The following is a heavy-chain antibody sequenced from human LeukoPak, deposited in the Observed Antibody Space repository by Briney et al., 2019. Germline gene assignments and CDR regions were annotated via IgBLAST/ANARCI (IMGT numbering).Heavy chain of an antibody. Sequence: AGGSLRLSCAASGFTFSNYWLHWVRQAPGKGLVWVSRIDANDKTTSYADSVKGRFTISTDNAKKTLYLQMNSLRVEDTAVYYCLTIVETTIDGFDIWGQGTMVTVSS. CDR3: LTIVETTIDGFDI. V-gene: IGHV3-74*01. CDR2: IDANDKTT. CDR1: GFTFSNYW. J-gene: IGHJ3*02. D-gene: IGHD1-26*01.